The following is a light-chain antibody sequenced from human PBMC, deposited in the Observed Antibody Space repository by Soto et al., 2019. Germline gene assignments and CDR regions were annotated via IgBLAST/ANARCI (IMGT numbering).Light chain of an antibody. CDR2: ETS. V-gene: IGKV3D-15*01. J-gene: IGKJ1*01. Sequence: PGERATLSCRASQSVSSSHLAWYQQKPGQAPRLLIYETSNRATGIPDRFSGSGSGTEFTLTIGSLQSEDFAVYYCQQYSIWRTFGQGTKVDIK. CDR3: QQYSIWRT. CDR1: QSVSSSH.